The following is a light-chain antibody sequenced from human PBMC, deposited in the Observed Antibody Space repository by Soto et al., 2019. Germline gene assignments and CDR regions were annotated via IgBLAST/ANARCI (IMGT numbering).Light chain of an antibody. J-gene: IGLJ1*01. Sequence: QSALTQPASVSGSPGQSITISCTGTSSDVGGYNYVSWYQQHPGKVPKLMIYEVSDRPSGVPDRFSASTSGTSASLAITGLQAEDEGDYYCQSYDSTLSARYVFGTGTKLTVL. CDR3: QSYDSTLSARYV. CDR2: EVS. V-gene: IGLV2-14*01. CDR1: SSDVGGYNY.